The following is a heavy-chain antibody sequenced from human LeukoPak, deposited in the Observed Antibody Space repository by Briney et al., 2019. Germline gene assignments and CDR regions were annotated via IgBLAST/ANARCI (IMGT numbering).Heavy chain of an antibody. CDR2: ISYDGSNK. V-gene: IGHV3-30*04. Sequence: GGSLRLSCATSGFTFNTYAIHWVRQAPGKGLEWMTAISYDGSNKHYAESVKGRFTISRDNSKNTLYLQMNSLRAEDAATYYCAREGSYYDSSGLDNWGQGTLVTVSS. CDR1: GFTFNTYA. D-gene: IGHD3-22*01. CDR3: AREGSYYDSSGLDN. J-gene: IGHJ4*02.